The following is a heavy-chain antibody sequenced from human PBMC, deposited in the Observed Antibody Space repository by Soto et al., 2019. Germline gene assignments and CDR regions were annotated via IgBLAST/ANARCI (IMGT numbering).Heavy chain of an antibody. CDR3: ATTYGSGSTPFAS. J-gene: IGHJ4*02. V-gene: IGHV1-69*02. Sequence: QVQLVQSGPEVKKPGSSVKVSCTASGGTFNSYTLNWVRQAPGQRPEWVGRVNPIVGMSTSASKFQGRVPLTEDKSTHGAYRHLTGLKSEDRAVYYCATTYGSGSTPFASWGQGTLVTVAS. D-gene: IGHD3-10*01. CDR2: VNPIVGMS. CDR1: GGTFNSYT.